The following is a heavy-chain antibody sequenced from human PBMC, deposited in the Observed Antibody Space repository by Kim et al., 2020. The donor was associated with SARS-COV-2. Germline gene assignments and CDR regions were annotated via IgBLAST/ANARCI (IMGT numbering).Heavy chain of an antibody. J-gene: IGHJ2*01. CDR2: ISSSGSFI. CDR3: ARYDSSTYSFAFDL. CDR1: GFTFTNCS. Sequence: GGSLRLSCAASGFTFTNCSMNWVPQAPGKGLEWVSAISSSGSFIYYADSVKGRFTISRDIAKNSLHLQMDSLRAEDTAVYYCARYDSSTYSFAFDLWGRG. D-gene: IGHD3-22*01. V-gene: IGHV3-21*01.